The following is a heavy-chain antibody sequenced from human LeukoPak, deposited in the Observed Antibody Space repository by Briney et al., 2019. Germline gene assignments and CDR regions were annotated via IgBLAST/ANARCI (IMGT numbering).Heavy chain of an antibody. CDR1: GGTFSSYA. Sequence: SVKVSCKASGGTFSSYAISWVRQAPGQGLEWMGGTIPIFGTANYAQKFQGRVTITADESTCTAYMELSSLRSEDTAVYYCARGVVPAAMRGYFDYWGQGTLVTVSS. J-gene: IGHJ4*02. CDR2: TIPIFGTA. V-gene: IGHV1-69*01. D-gene: IGHD2-2*01. CDR3: ARGVVPAAMRGYFDY.